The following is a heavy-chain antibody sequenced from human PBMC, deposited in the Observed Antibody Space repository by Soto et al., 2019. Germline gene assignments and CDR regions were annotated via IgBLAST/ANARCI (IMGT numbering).Heavy chain of an antibody. J-gene: IGHJ3*02. CDR1: GFTFSSYA. V-gene: IGHV3-23*01. CDR2: ISGSGGST. D-gene: IGHD7-27*01. CDR3: AIGVGLGLPNAFDI. Sequence: GGSLRLSCAASGFTFSSYAMSWVRQAPGKGLEWVSAISGSGGSTYYADSVKGRFTISRDTSKNMLYLQLNSLRAEDTSIYYCAIGVGLGLPNAFDIWGQGTMVTISS.